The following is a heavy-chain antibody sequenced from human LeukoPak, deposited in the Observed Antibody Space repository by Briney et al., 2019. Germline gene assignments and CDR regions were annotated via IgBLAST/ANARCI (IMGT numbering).Heavy chain of an antibody. CDR1: GGSFSGYY. CDR2: INHSGST. Sequence: PSETLSLTCAVYGGSFSGYYWSWIRQPPGKGLEWIGEINHSGSTNYNPSLKSRVTMSVDTSKNQFSLKLSSVTAADTAVYYCARDRASPDTIFGVVIIPNYYYYGMDVWGQGTTVTVSS. J-gene: IGHJ6*02. CDR3: ARDRASPDTIFGVVIIPNYYYYGMDV. D-gene: IGHD3-3*01. V-gene: IGHV4-34*01.